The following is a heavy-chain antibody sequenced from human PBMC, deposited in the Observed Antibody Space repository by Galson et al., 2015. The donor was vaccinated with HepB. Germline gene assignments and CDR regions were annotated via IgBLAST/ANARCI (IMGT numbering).Heavy chain of an antibody. CDR3: ATESPWDTARNPRLGYYYGMDV. CDR1: GYTLTELS. CDR2: FDPEDGEA. Sequence: SVKVSCKVSGYTLTELSMHWVRQAPGKGLEWMGGFDPEDGEAIYAQKFQGRVTMTEDTSTDTAYMELSSLRSEDTAVYYCATESPWDTARNPRLGYYYGMDVWGQGTTVTVSS. D-gene: IGHD5-18*01. V-gene: IGHV1-24*01. J-gene: IGHJ6*02.